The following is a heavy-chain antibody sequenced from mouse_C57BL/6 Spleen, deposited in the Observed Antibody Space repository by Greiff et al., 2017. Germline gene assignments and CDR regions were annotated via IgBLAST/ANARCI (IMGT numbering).Heavy chain of an antibody. J-gene: IGHJ2*01. CDR2: INPGSGGT. CDR3: ARGGSRGDDFDY. CDR1: GYAFTNYL. V-gene: IGHV1-54*01. Sequence: QVQLQQSGAELVRPGTSVKVSCKASGYAFTNYLIEWVKQRHGAGLEWSGVINPGSGGTNYNEKFKGKETLTADKSSSTAYMQLSSLTSEDSAVYFCARGGSRGDDFDYWGQGTTLTVSS. D-gene: IGHD1-1*01.